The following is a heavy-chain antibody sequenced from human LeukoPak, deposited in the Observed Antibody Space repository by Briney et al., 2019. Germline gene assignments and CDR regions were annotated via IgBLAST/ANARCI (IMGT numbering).Heavy chain of an antibody. Sequence: PSQTLSLTCAVSGGSISSGGYSWSWIRQPPGKGLEWIGYIYHSGSTYYNPSLKSRVTMSVDTSKNQFSLKLSSVTAADTAIYYCARDPYGVEGKNYFDYWGQGTLVTVSS. J-gene: IGHJ4*02. CDR2: IYHSGST. CDR3: ARDPYGVEGKNYFDY. CDR1: GGSISSGGYS. D-gene: IGHD4-17*01. V-gene: IGHV4-30-2*01.